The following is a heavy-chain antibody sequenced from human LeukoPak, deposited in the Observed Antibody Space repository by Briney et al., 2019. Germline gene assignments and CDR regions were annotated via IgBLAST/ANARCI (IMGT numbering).Heavy chain of an antibody. V-gene: IGHV3-30-3*01. D-gene: IGHD6-19*01. CDR1: GFTFSSYA. J-gene: IGHJ4*02. CDR3: ARPRPRYSSGWYAYYFDY. CDR2: ISYDGSNK. Sequence: GGSLRLSCAASGFTFSSYAMHWVRQAPVKGLEWVAVISYDGSNKYYADSVKGRFTISRDNSKNTLYLQMNSLRAEDTAVYYCARPRPRYSSGWYAYYFDYWGQGTLVTVSS.